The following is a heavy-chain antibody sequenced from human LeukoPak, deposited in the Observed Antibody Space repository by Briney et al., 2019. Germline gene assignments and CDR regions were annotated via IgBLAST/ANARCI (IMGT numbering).Heavy chain of an antibody. J-gene: IGHJ4*02. CDR1: GFTTHYW. V-gene: IGHV3-7*03. CDR3: AKRGVVIRVILVGFHKEAYYFDS. CDR2: IDRDGRVQ. D-gene: IGHD3-22*01. Sequence: GGSLRLSCTASGFTTHYWLNWVRQSPGKGLEWVANIDRDGRVQHYVDSVEGRFTISRDSAKNSLALQMHSLRAEDTAVYFCAKRGVVIRVILVGFHKEAYYFDSWGQGALVTVSS.